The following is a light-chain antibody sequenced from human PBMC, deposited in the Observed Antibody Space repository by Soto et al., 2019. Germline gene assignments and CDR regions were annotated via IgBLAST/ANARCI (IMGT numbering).Light chain of an antibody. CDR1: QSVSRNY. CDR3: LQYADSKT. V-gene: IGKV3-20*01. J-gene: IGKJ1*01. CDR2: SAS. Sequence: EIVLTQSPGTLSLSPGETATLSCRASQSVSRNYLAWYQQKPGQAPRLLFYSASTRATGIPDRFSGSGSGTDFTLTISRLEPEDFAVYHCLQYADSKTFGQGTKVDIK.